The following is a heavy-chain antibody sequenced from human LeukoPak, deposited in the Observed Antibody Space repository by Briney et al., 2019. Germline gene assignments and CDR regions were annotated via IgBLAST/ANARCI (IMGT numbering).Heavy chain of an antibody. CDR2: IYTSGST. CDR1: GGSISSYY. Sequence: SETLSLTCTVSGGSISSYYWSWIRQPAGKGLEWIGRIYTSGSTNYNPSLKSRVTMSVDTSKNQFSLKLSSVTAADTAVYYCAREFMTTLTTLPFDYRGQGTLISVSS. CDR3: AREFMTTLTTLPFDY. V-gene: IGHV4-4*07. J-gene: IGHJ4*02. D-gene: IGHD4-17*01.